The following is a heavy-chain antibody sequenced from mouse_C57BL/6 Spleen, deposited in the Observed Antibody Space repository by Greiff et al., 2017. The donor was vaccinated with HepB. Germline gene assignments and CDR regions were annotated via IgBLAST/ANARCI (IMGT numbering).Heavy chain of an antibody. CDR3: TTDYGSSYWYFDV. V-gene: IGHV14-4*01. Sequence: EVQLQQSGAELVRPGASVKLSCTASGFNIKDDYMHWVKQRPEQGLEWIGWIDPENGDTEYASKFQGKATITADTSSKTAYLQLSSLTSEDTAVYYCTTDYGSSYWYFDVWGTGTTVTVSS. D-gene: IGHD1-1*01. J-gene: IGHJ1*03. CDR1: GFNIKDDY. CDR2: IDPENGDT.